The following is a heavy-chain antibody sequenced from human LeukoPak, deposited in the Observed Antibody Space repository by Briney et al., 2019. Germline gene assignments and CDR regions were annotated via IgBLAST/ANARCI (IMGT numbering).Heavy chain of an antibody. CDR2: ISSSSSTI. CDR1: GFTFSSYS. D-gene: IGHD6-13*01. Sequence: GGSLRLSCAASGFTFSSYSMNWVRQAPGKGLEWVSYISSSSSTIYYADSVKGRFTISRDNSKNTLYLQMNSLRAEDTAVYYCARGIKGSSWYGVYFDYWGQGTLVTVSS. CDR3: ARGIKGSSWYGVYFDY. J-gene: IGHJ4*02. V-gene: IGHV3-48*01.